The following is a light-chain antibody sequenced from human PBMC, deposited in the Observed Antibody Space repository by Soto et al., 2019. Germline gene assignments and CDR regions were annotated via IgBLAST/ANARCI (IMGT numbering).Light chain of an antibody. CDR2: KAS. J-gene: IGKJ1*01. V-gene: IGKV1-5*03. Sequence: DIQMTQSPSSLSASAGDRVTITCRASQSINSHLNWYQQKPGKAPKLLIYKASTLKSGVPSRFSGSGSGTEFTLTISSLQPDDFATYYCQHYNSYSEAFGQGTKVDI. CDR1: QSINSH. CDR3: QHYNSYSEA.